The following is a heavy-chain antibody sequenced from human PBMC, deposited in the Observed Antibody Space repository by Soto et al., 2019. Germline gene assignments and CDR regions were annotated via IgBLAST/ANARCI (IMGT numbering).Heavy chain of an antibody. CDR2: IRGSGDDA. D-gene: IGHD3-9*01. J-gene: IGHJ5*01. CDR1: GFTFSSYA. V-gene: IGHV3-23*01. CDR3: AKENRPSYYDLFFCHPPQYENWIDF. Sequence: PGGSLRLSCAASGFTFSSYAMSWVRQAPGKGLEWVSGIRGSGDDAYYADTVKGRFTISRDNSKNTLFLQMNSLRAEETAVYYCAKENRPSYYDLFFCHPPQYENWIDFWGLGILVTGFS.